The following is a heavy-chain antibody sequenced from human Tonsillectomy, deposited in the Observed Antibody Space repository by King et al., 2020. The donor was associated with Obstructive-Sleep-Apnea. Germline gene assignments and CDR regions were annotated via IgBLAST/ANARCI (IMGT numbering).Heavy chain of an antibody. CDR3: ATFSSAWYFDY. D-gene: IGHD6-19*01. Sequence: QLVQSGAEVKKPGASVKVSCKTSGYTFGTYGITWVRQAPGQGLEWMGWINPNNGNTDYAQKLQGRVTMTTDASTNTAYMELRSLRSDDTAVYYCATFSSAWYFDYWGQGTLVTVSS. J-gene: IGHJ4*02. CDR2: INPNNGNT. CDR1: GYTFGTYG. V-gene: IGHV1-18*01.